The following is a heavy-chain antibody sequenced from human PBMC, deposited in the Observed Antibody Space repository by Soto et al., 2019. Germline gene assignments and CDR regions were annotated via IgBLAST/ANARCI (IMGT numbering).Heavy chain of an antibody. D-gene: IGHD3-22*01. CDR2: ISAYNGNS. J-gene: IGHJ4*02. V-gene: IGHV1-18*04. CDR3: ARWDYYDSSGYPFDY. Sequence: ASVKVSCKASGYTFTSYGISWVRQAPGQGLEWMGWISAYNGNSNYAQKLQGRVTMTTDTSTSTAYMELRSLRSDDTAVYYCARWDYYDSSGYPFDYWGQGTLVTVSS. CDR1: GYTFTSYG.